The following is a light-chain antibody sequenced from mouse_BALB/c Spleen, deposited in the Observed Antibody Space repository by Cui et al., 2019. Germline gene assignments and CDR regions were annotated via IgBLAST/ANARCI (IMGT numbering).Light chain of an antibody. CDR2: YTS. CDR1: QDINKD. J-gene: IGKJ1*01. CDR3: LQYDNLWT. Sequence: IQMTLSPSSLSTSLGVKVTITCKASQDINKDIAWYQHKPGKGPRLLIHYTSTVQPGIPSRCSGSGSGRDYSFSISNLEPEDIATYYWLQYDNLWTFGGGTKLEIK. V-gene: IGKV19-93*01.